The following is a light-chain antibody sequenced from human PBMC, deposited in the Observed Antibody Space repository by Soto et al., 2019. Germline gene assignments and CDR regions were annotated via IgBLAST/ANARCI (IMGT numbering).Light chain of an antibody. CDR3: QQYNSYSR. J-gene: IGKJ1*01. Sequence: DIQMTQSPSTLSASVGDRVTITCRASQSISSWLAWYPQKPGKAPKLLIYKASSLESGVPSRFSGSGSGTEFTLTISSLQPDDFATYYCQQYNSYSRFGQGTKVEIK. CDR2: KAS. CDR1: QSISSW. V-gene: IGKV1-5*03.